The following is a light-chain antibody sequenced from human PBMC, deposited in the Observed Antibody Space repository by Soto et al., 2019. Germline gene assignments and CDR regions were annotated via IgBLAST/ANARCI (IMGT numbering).Light chain of an antibody. CDR3: QQYNSYWT. J-gene: IGKJ1*01. CDR1: QSISSW. CDR2: KAS. Sequence: IQMTQSPSTLSASVGDRVKITCRASQSISSWLAWYQQKPGKAPKLLIYKASSLESGVPSRFSGSGSGTEFTLTISSLQPDDFATYYCQQYNSYWTFGQGTKVEI. V-gene: IGKV1-5*03.